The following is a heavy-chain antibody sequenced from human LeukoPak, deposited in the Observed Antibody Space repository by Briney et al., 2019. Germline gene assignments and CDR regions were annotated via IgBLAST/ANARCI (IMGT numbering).Heavy chain of an antibody. V-gene: IGHV3-64*01. CDR2: ISSNGGST. CDR1: GFTFSSYA. Sequence: GGSLRLSCAASGFTFSSYAMHWVRQAPGKGLEYVSAISSNGGSTYYANSVKGRFTISRDNSKNTLYLQMGSLRAEDMAVYYCARSRVTDGVYYFDYWGQGPLVTASS. D-gene: IGHD2-21*02. J-gene: IGHJ4*02. CDR3: ARSRVTDGVYYFDY.